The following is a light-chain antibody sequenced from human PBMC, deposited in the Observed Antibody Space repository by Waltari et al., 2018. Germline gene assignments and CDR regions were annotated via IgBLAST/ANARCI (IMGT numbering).Light chain of an antibody. CDR2: INSDGSH. CDR1: SGHSDSA. J-gene: IGLJ2*01. CDR3: QTWGTGIVV. Sequence: QLVLTQSPSASASLGASVKVTCTLSSGHSDSAIACHQQQPEKGPRYLMKINSDGSHTKGDGIPDRFSGSSSGTERYLTISSLQSEDEADYYCQTWGTGIVVFGGGTKLTVL. V-gene: IGLV4-69*01.